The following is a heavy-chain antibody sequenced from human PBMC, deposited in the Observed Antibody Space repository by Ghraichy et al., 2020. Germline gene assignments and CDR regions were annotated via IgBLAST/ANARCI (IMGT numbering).Heavy chain of an antibody. CDR3: ARVWDFYYMDV. Sequence: SETLSLTCTVSGGSISSSSYYWGWIRQPPGKGLEWIGNIYYSGTIYYNPSLKSRVTISVDTSKNQFSLKLSSVTAADTAVYYCARVWDFYYMDVWGKGTTVTVSS. CDR1: GGSISSSSYY. J-gene: IGHJ6*03. V-gene: IGHV4-39*01. CDR2: IYYSGTI. D-gene: IGHD1-26*01.